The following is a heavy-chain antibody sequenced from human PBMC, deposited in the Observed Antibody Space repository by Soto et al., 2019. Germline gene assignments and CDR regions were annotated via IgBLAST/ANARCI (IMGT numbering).Heavy chain of an antibody. V-gene: IGHV1-69*13. CDR1: GGTFSSFA. CDR2: IIPIFGSA. D-gene: IGHD6-13*01. J-gene: IGHJ6*02. CDR3: ARGLRGLMAAAGTDLYYYGMDV. Sequence: ASVKVSCKASGGTFSSFAISWVRQAPGQGLQRMGGIIPIFGSAAYTQNFQGRVTITADESTTTAYMELSSLRSEDTAVYYCARGLRGLMAAAGTDLYYYGMDVWGQGTTVTVSS.